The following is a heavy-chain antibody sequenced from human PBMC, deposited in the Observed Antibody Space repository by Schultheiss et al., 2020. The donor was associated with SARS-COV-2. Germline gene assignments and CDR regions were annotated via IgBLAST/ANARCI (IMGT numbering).Heavy chain of an antibody. CDR3: AAGQGPYYYGSGTKPMIAFDI. Sequence: ASVKVSCKASGYTFTSYDINWVRQATGQGLEWMGWMNPNSGNTGYAQKFQGRVTMTRNTSISTAYMELSSLRSEDTAVYYCAAGQGPYYYGSGTKPMIAFDIWGQGTRVTVSS. J-gene: IGHJ3*02. CDR2: MNPNSGNT. V-gene: IGHV1-8*01. CDR1: GYTFTSYD. D-gene: IGHD3-10*01.